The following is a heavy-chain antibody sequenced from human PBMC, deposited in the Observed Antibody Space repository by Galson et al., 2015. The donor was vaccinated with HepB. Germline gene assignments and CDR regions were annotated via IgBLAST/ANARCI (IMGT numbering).Heavy chain of an antibody. CDR3: AKDQAGWFGELLGAFDI. J-gene: IGHJ3*02. V-gene: IGHV3-23*01. CDR1: GFTFSSYA. CDR2: ISGSGGST. D-gene: IGHD3-10*01. Sequence: SLRLSCAASGFTFSSYAMSWVRQAPGKGLEWVSAISGSGGSTYYADSVKGRFTISRDNSKNTLYLQMNSLRAEDTAVYYCAKDQAGWFGELLGAFDIWGQGTMVTVSS.